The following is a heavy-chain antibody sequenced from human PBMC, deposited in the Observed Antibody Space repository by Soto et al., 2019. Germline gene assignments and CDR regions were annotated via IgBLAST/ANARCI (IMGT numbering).Heavy chain of an antibody. Sequence: QVQLQESGPGLVEPSGTLSLTCAVSSGSITTNHACTWVRQPPGKGLEWIVEIYASGSASYTPSLKSRVTMSVDKSRNQFSLRVNFVAAGDTAVYYCVRCGYWTFDYWGQGVLVIVTS. D-gene: IGHD1-1*01. J-gene: IGHJ4*02. CDR3: VRCGYWTFDY. CDR1: SGSITTNHA. CDR2: IYASGSA. V-gene: IGHV4-4*02.